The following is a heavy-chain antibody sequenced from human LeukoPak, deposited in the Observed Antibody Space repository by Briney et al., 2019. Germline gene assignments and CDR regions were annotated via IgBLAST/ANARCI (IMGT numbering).Heavy chain of an antibody. CDR3: ARGLRVAVAGYYFDS. D-gene: IGHD6-19*01. CDR1: GGFVGPVF. V-gene: IGHV4-4*07. CDR2: ISVSWTP. Sequence: SETLSLTCTISGGFVGPVFWPWIRQSTGKELECIGRISVSWTPYYNPSLNSRVSMTLDDTNNHFSLRLRAMTAADSAVYYCARGLRVAVAGYYFDSWGPGILVTVPS. J-gene: IGHJ4*02.